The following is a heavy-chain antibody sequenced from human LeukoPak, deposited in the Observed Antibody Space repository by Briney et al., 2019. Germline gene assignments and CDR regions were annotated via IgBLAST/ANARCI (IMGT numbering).Heavy chain of an antibody. CDR2: ISSSGDST. CDR1: GFTFSTYA. CDR3: AKDYVGQVPDAFDI. D-gene: IGHD1-26*01. Sequence: GGSLRLSCAASGFTFSTYAMSWVRQAPGKGLEWVSAISSSGDSTYYADSVKGRFTISRDNSKNTLYVHMNSLRAEDTAIYHCAKDYVGQVPDAFDIWGQGTMVTVSS. V-gene: IGHV3-23*01. J-gene: IGHJ3*02.